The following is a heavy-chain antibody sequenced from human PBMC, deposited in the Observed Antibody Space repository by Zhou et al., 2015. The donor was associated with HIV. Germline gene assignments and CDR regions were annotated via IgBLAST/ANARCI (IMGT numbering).Heavy chain of an antibody. CDR2: IIPILGIA. J-gene: IGHJ4*02. CDR3: ARDDGGGVGYCSGGSCYKEYYFDY. CDR1: GGTFSSYT. V-gene: IGHV1-69*08. Sequence: QVQLVQSGAEVKKPGSSVKVSCKASGGTFSSYTISWVRQAPGQGLEWMGRIIPILGIANYAQKFQGRVTITADKSTSTAYMELSSLRSEDTAVYYCARDDGGGVGYCSGGSCYKEYYFDYWGQGTLVTVSS. D-gene: IGHD2-15*01.